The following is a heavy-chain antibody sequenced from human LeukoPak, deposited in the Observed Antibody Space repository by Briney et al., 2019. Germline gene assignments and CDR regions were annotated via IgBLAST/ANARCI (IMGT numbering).Heavy chain of an antibody. D-gene: IGHD3-10*01. CDR3: ARGDAMVP. Sequence: LEWIGYIYHSGSTYYNPSLKSRVTISVDRSKNQFSLRLSSVAAADTAVYYCARGDAMVPWGQGTLVTVSS. CDR2: IYHSGST. J-gene: IGHJ4*02. V-gene: IGHV4-30-2*04.